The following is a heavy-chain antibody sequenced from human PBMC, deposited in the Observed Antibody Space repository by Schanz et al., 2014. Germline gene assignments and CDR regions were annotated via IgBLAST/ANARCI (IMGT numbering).Heavy chain of an antibody. CDR3: ASDFWSGYSHYYYGLDV. Sequence: QVQLVQSWAEVKGPGASVRVSCKASGYTLTAYYMHWVRQAPGQGLEWMGWINPDSGGTNYAQKFQGRVTMTRDMSINTAYMELSRLRSDDSAVYYCASDFWSGYSHYYYGLDVWGQGTTVTVSS. CDR2: INPDSGGT. D-gene: IGHD3-3*01. J-gene: IGHJ6*02. V-gene: IGHV1-2*02. CDR1: GYTLTAYY.